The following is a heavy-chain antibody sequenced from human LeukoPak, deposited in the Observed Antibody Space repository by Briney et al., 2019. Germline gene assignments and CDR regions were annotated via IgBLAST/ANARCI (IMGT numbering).Heavy chain of an antibody. CDR1: GGSFSGYY. V-gene: IGHV4-34*01. CDR3: ASSPRRNYYDSSGYYGIEYFQH. CDR2: INHSGST. J-gene: IGHJ1*01. Sequence: PSETLSLTCAVYGGSFSGYYWSWIRQPPGKGLEWIGEINHSGSTNYNPSLKSRVTISVDTSKNQFSLKLSFVTAADTAVYYCASSPRRNYYDSSGYYGIEYFQHWGQGTLVTVSS. D-gene: IGHD3-22*01.